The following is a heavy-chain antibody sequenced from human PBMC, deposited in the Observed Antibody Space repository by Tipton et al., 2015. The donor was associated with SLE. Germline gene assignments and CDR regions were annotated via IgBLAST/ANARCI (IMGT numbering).Heavy chain of an antibody. CDR1: GGSIESSPYY. Sequence: TLSLTCTVSGGSIESSPYYWGWIRQPPGKGLEWIGTMSYSGTTYYNPSLKSRVTVSLDTSENQFSLRLSSVTAADTAVYYCAASLGAAAGWGWFDPWGQGTLVAVSS. CDR2: MSYSGTT. CDR3: AASLGAAAGWGWFDP. J-gene: IGHJ5*02. V-gene: IGHV4-39*07. D-gene: IGHD6-13*01.